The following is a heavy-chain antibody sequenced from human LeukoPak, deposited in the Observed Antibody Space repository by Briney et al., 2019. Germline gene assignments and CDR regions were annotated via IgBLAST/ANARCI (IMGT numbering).Heavy chain of an antibody. CDR3: AREGITGTTPPWAFDI. CDR1: GGSFSGYY. Sequence: KPSETLSLTCAVYGGSFSGYYWSWIRQPPGKGLEWIGEINHSGSTNYNPFLKSRVTMSVDTSKNQFSLKLSSVTAADTAVYYCAREGITGTTPPWAFDIWGQGTMVTVSS. CDR2: INHSGST. V-gene: IGHV4-34*01. J-gene: IGHJ3*02. D-gene: IGHD1-7*01.